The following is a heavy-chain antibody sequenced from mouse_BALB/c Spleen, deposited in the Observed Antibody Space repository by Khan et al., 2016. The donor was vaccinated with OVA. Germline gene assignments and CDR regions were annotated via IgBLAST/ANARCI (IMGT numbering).Heavy chain of an antibody. Sequence: QVQLQQSGAELVRPGASVKLSCKTSGYIFTSYWIHWVKQRSGKGLEWIARIYPGTDNSYYNEKFKDKATLTADKSSSTAYMQHSSLKSEDSDVYFCAREEALYHLDHWGQGTTLTVSS. CDR1: GYIFTSYW. V-gene: IGHV1S132*01. CDR3: AREEALYHLDH. CDR2: IYPGTDNS. J-gene: IGHJ2*01. D-gene: IGHD3-2*02.